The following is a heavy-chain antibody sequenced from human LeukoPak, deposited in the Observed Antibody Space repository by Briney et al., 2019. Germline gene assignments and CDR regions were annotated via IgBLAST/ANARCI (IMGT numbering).Heavy chain of an antibody. Sequence: ASVKVSCKASGGTFSSYAISWVRQAPGQGLEWMGGIIPIFGTANYAQKFQGRVTITADESTSTAYMELSSLRSVDTAVYYCARRAHTAMGLPYFDYWGQGTLVTVSS. CDR1: GGTFSSYA. CDR3: ARRAHTAMGLPYFDY. CDR2: IIPIFGTA. J-gene: IGHJ4*02. V-gene: IGHV1-69*01. D-gene: IGHD5-18*01.